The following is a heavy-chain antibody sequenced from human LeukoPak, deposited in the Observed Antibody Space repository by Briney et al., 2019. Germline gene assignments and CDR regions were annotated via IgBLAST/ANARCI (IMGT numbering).Heavy chain of an antibody. V-gene: IGHV1-2*02. Sequence: ASVKVSCKASGYTFTGYYMRWVRQAPGQGLEWMGWINPNSGGTNYAQKFQGRVTMTRDTSISTAYMELSRLRSDDTAVYYCARGEGRRYFDWYQPHDYWGQGTLVTVSS. CDR1: GYTFTGYY. CDR2: INPNSGGT. CDR3: ARGEGRRYFDWYQPHDY. D-gene: IGHD3-9*01. J-gene: IGHJ4*02.